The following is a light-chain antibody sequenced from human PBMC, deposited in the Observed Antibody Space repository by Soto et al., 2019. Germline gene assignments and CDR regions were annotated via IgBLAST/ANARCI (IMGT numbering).Light chain of an antibody. CDR3: QQTSSPRT. Sequence: KQTAASVSVDPKERGTLSCRASQNIRSSLAWHQPRPGQATRLRIYNASTRATGIPPRLSGGGSGTEFTVTSISKAPEDLAVYYWQQTSSPRTVGQGTKVDI. CDR2: NAS. CDR1: QNIRSS. J-gene: IGKJ1*01. V-gene: IGKV3-15*01.